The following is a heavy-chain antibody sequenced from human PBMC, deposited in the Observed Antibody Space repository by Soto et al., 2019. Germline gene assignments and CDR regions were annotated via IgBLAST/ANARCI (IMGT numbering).Heavy chain of an antibody. CDR3: ARDTRTADYDY. Sequence: EVQLVESGGGLVQPGGSLKLSCAVSGFTFSSHAMNWVRQAPGKGLEWVAYIHGTRSIIYYADSVKGRFTISRDNAKNSLYRQMDSLRDEDTALYCCARDTRTADYDYWGQGTLVTVSS. CDR2: IHGTRSII. D-gene: IGHD3-16*01. V-gene: IGHV3-48*02. J-gene: IGHJ4*02. CDR1: GFTFSSHA.